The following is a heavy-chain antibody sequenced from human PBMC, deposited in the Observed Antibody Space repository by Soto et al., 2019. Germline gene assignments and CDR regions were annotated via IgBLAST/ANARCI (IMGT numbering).Heavy chain of an antibody. J-gene: IGHJ6*02. Sequence: QVQLMQSGAEVKKPGASVKVSCKASGYTFSNYGISWVRQGPGQGLEWMGWISGYNGNTHYEEKVQDRIKMTTDTSTSTTYLEVRSLRSDDTAVYFCARDPGFGFGYSYAFAMDVWGQGTTVTVSS. CDR1: GYTFSNYG. D-gene: IGHD5-18*01. CDR3: ARDPGFGFGYSYAFAMDV. CDR2: ISGYNGNT. V-gene: IGHV1-18*01.